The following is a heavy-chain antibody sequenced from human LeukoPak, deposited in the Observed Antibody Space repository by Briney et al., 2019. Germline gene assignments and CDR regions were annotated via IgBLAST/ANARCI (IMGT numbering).Heavy chain of an antibody. J-gene: IGHJ4*02. Sequence: GRSLRLSCAASGFTFSSYAMHWVRQAPGKGLEWVAVISYDGSSKYYADSVKGRFTISRDNSKNTLYLQMNSLRAEDTAVYYCASGYSGSYSNPYYFDYWGQGTLVTVSS. D-gene: IGHD1-26*01. CDR3: ASGYSGSYSNPYYFDY. V-gene: IGHV3-30-3*01. CDR2: ISYDGSSK. CDR1: GFTFSSYA.